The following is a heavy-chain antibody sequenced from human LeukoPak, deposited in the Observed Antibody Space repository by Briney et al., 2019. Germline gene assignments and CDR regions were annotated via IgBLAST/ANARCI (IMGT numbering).Heavy chain of an antibody. CDR3: AKDTPGLDY. CDR1: GFTFSSYG. CDR2: ISYDGSNK. J-gene: IGHJ4*02. Sequence: GRSLRLSCAASGFTFSSYGMHWVRQAPGKGLEWVAVISYDGSNKSYADSVKGRFTISRDNSKNTLYLQMNSLRAEDTAVYYCAKDTPGLDYWGQGTLVTVSS. V-gene: IGHV3-30*18.